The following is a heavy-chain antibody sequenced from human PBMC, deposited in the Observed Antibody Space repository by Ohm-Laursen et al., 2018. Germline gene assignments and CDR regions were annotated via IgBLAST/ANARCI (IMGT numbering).Heavy chain of an antibody. V-gene: IGHV3-74*01. J-gene: IGHJ4*02. CDR3: ASLGYCSGGTCNTDY. Sequence: SPRLSCAASGFTLSSYWMHWVRQAPGKGLVWVSRFKSDGSSTSYADSVKGRFTISRDNAKNTLYLQMNSLRAEDTAMYYCASLGYCSGGTCNTDYWGQGTLVTVSS. CDR2: FKSDGSST. CDR1: GFTLSSYW. D-gene: IGHD2-15*01.